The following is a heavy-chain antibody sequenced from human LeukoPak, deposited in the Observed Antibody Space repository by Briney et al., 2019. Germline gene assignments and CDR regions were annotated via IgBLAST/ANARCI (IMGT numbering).Heavy chain of an antibody. J-gene: IGHJ6*02. V-gene: IGHV3-48*03. CDR3: ARVGSSYNGWDYYYGMDV. Sequence: GGSLRLSCAASGFTFSSYEMNRVRQAPGKGLEWVSYISSSGSTIYYADSVKGRFTISRDNAKNSLYLQMNSLRAEDTAVYYCARVGSSYNGWDYYYGMDVWGQGTTVTVSS. CDR2: ISSSGSTI. CDR1: GFTFSSYE. D-gene: IGHD6-13*01.